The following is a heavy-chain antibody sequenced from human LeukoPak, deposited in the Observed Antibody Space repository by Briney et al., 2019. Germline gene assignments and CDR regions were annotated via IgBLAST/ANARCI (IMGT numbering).Heavy chain of an antibody. Sequence: GGSLRLSYSASGFTFSSYAMHWVRQAPGKGLEYVSAISSNGGSTYYADSVKGRFTISRDNSKNTLYLQMSSLRAEDTAVYYCVKALRKRGYSGYDDFDYWGQGTLVTVSS. CDR1: GFTFSSYA. CDR2: ISSNGGST. CDR3: VKALRKRGYSGYDDFDY. D-gene: IGHD5-12*01. V-gene: IGHV3-64D*06. J-gene: IGHJ4*02.